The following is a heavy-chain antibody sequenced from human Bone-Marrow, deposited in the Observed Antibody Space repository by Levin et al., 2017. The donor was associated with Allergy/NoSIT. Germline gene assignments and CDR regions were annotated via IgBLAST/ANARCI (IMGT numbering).Heavy chain of an antibody. CDR3: ARASDGYDDILTVSFNHYYYYMDV. D-gene: IGHD3-9*01. CDR2: IYYSGNT. Sequence: PSETLSLTCTVSGGSISSHYWTWIRQSPGKGLEWIGHIYYSGNTKYNPSLSSRVTISVDTSKNQFSLRMTSVTAADAAVYYCARASDGYDDILTVSFNHYYYYMDVWGRGTTVTVSS. CDR1: GGSISSHY. V-gene: IGHV4-59*11. J-gene: IGHJ6*03.